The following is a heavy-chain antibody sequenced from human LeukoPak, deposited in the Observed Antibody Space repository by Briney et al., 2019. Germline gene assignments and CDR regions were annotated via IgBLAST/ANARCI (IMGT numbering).Heavy chain of an antibody. CDR3: AKVHCSNCYGRYYFDY. CDR1: GFTFSSYA. Sequence: PGGSLRLSCAASGFTFSSYAMSWVRQAPGKGLEWVSAISGSGGSTYYADSVKGRFTISRDNSKNTLSLQMNSLRAEDTAVYHCAKVHCSNCYGRYYFDYWGQGTLVTVSS. D-gene: IGHD2-2*01. CDR2: ISGSGGST. J-gene: IGHJ4*02. V-gene: IGHV3-23*01.